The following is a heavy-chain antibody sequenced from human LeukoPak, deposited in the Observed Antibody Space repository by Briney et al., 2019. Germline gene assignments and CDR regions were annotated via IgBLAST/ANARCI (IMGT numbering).Heavy chain of an antibody. Sequence: GGSLRLSCAASGFTFSDYYMSWIRQAPGKGLEWVSYISSSGSTICYADSVKGRFTISRDNSQNTLFLQMNSLTTEDTAVYYCAKDGRGGSYYVGYWGQGTLVTVSS. J-gene: IGHJ4*02. CDR3: AKDGRGGSYYVGY. V-gene: IGHV3-11*04. CDR2: ISSSGSTI. CDR1: GFTFSDYY. D-gene: IGHD1-26*01.